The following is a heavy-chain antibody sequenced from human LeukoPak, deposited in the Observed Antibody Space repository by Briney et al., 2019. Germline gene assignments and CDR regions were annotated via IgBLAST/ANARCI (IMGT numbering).Heavy chain of an antibody. Sequence: SGGSLRLSCAASGFTFSSYSMNWVRQAPGKGLECVSSISSSSSYIYYADSVKGRFTISRDNAKNSLYLQMNSLRAEDTAVYYCARQSITMTQCYFDYWGQGTLVTVSS. J-gene: IGHJ4*02. CDR1: GFTFSSYS. CDR2: ISSSSSYI. D-gene: IGHD3-22*01. CDR3: ARQSITMTQCYFDY. V-gene: IGHV3-21*01.